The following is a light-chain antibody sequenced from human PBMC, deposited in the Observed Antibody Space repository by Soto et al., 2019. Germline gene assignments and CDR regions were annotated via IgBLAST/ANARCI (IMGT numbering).Light chain of an antibody. CDR3: QSYDADNKV. CDR2: ENK. CDR1: SGSIASNY. J-gene: IGLJ3*02. V-gene: IGLV6-57*04. Sequence: NFMLTQPRSVSESPGQTVSISCTRSSGSIASNYVHWYQQRPGAATTTVIYENKDRPSGVPDRFSGSIDSSSNSASLTISGLKTEDEADYYCQSYDADNKVFGGGTQLTVL.